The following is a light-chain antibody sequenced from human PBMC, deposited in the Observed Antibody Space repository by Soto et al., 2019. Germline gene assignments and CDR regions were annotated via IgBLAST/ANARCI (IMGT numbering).Light chain of an antibody. V-gene: IGKV1-39*01. CDR2: AAS. CDR1: QDIRDD. CDR3: QQSYSTLWT. Sequence: IQMTQSPSSLSASVGDRVTITCRSSQDIRDDLSWYQQRPGRAPKLLLFAASRLEGGVPSRFSGSYSGTDFTLTISSLQPEDFATYYCQQSYSTLWTFGQGTKVDIK. J-gene: IGKJ1*01.